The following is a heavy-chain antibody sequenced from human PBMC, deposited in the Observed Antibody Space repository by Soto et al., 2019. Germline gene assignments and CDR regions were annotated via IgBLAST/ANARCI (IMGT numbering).Heavy chain of an antibody. V-gene: IGHV3-64D*08. CDR2: ISSNRGST. CDR1: GFTFSSYA. CDR3: VKDFRITMVRGVQNFDY. Sequence: GGSLRLSFSASGFTFSSYAMHWVRQAPGKGLEYVSAISSNRGSTYYADSVKGRFTISRDNSKNTLYLQMSSLRAEDTAVYYCVKDFRITMVRGVQNFDYWGQGALVTVSS. D-gene: IGHD3-10*01. J-gene: IGHJ4*02.